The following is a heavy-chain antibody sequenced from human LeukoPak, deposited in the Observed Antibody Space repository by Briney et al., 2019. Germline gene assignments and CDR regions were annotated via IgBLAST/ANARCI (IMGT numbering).Heavy chain of an antibody. Sequence: GGSLRLSCAASGFTFSSYSMNWVRQAPGKGLEWVSSISSSSSYIYYADSVKGRFTISRDNAKNSLYLQMNSLRAEDTAVYYCARGVTRWLQLGLFDYWGQGTVVTVSS. CDR1: GFTFSSYS. J-gene: IGHJ4*02. D-gene: IGHD5-24*01. CDR2: ISSSSSYI. CDR3: ARGVTRWLQLGLFDY. V-gene: IGHV3-21*01.